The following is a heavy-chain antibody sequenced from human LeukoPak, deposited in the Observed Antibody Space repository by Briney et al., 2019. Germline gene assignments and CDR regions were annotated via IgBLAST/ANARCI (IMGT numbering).Heavy chain of an antibody. Sequence: KPSETLSLTCTVSGGSISSYYWSWIRQPAGKGLEWIGRIYTSGSTNYNPSLKSRVTMSVDTSKNQFSLKLSSVTAADTAVYYCARVLRITIFGVVSSYFDYWGQGTLVTASS. CDR3: ARVLRITIFGVVSSYFDY. J-gene: IGHJ4*02. CDR2: IYTSGST. V-gene: IGHV4-4*07. D-gene: IGHD3-3*01. CDR1: GGSISSYY.